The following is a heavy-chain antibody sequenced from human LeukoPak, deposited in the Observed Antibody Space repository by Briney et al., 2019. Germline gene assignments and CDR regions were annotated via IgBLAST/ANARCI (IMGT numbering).Heavy chain of an antibody. D-gene: IGHD2-21*02. CDR1: GGTVISYA. CDR2: IIPIFGTA. CDR3: AAECGGDCYSGWFDP. J-gene: IGHJ5*02. V-gene: IGHV1-69*05. Sequence: SSVKVSCKASGGTVISYAISGVRQAPGQGLDWMGRIIPIFGTANYAQKFQGRVTITTDESTSTAYMELSSLRSEDTAVYYCAAECGGDCYSGWFDPGGQGTLVTVSA.